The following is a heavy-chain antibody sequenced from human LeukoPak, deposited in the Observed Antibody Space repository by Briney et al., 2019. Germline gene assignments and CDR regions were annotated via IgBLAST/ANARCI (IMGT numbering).Heavy chain of an antibody. J-gene: IGHJ6*02. CDR1: GYTFTGYY. Sequence: GASVKVSCKASGYTFTGYYMQLVRLDPGERLEWIGWVRPNRVGTNYAQKFQGRVTMSRDTTIGTAYMVLSRVSSDDPAEYFCVRDHCVSTSCYEDYYYVLDVWGRGNTVTVSS. V-gene: IGHV1-2*02. D-gene: IGHD2-2*01. CDR2: VRPNRVGT. CDR3: VRDHCVSTSCYEDYYYVLDV.